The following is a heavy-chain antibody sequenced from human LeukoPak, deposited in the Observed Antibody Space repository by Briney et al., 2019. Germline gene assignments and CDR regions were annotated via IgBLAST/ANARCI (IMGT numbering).Heavy chain of an antibody. V-gene: IGHV4-38-2*02. CDR1: GYSISSGYY. D-gene: IGHD2-8*01. CDR2: IYHSGST. CDR3: ARDWGYCTNGVCYFHY. J-gene: IGHJ4*02. Sequence: PSETLSLTCTVSGYSISSGYYWGWIRQPPGKGLEWIGSIYHSGSTYYNPSLRSRVTISVDTSKNQFSLKLSSVTAADTAVYYCARDWGYCTNGVCYFHYWGQGTLVTVSS.